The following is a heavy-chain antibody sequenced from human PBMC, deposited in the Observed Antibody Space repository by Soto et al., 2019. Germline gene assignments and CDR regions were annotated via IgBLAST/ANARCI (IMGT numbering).Heavy chain of an antibody. V-gene: IGHV3-48*02. CDR2: IKSDSSGT. Sequence: EVQLVESGEALVRPGGSLSFSCAASGLTFSAINMNWVRQAPGKGLEWISCIKSDSSGTWYADSVKGRFTMSRDNAKNSLYLQMNSLRDEDTAVYFCARDSNWSSDYWGQGTLVAVSS. CDR3: ARDSNWSSDY. CDR1: GLTFSAIN. J-gene: IGHJ4*02. D-gene: IGHD1-1*01.